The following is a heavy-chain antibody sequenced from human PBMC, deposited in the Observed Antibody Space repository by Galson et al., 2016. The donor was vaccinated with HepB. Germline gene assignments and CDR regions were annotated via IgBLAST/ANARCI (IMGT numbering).Heavy chain of an antibody. V-gene: IGHV3-23*01. CDR2: ISGSPVTT. CDR1: GFTFDDYV. J-gene: IGHJ4*02. CDR3: TKDRGGGSSWYLGYS. D-gene: IGHD6-13*01. Sequence: SLRLSCAASGFTFDDYVMSWVRQSPGKGLEWVSGISGSPVTTYYADSVRGRSTISRDDSKKMLYLQMNSLTVEDAALYYCTKDRGGGSSWYLGYSWGQGTLVTVSS.